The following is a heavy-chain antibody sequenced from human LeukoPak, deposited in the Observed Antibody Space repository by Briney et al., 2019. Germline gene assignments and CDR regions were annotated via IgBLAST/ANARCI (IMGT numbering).Heavy chain of an antibody. CDR3: ARDGGEAVDDTFDY. CDR1: GYTFTSYG. J-gene: IGHJ4*02. CDR2: ISAYNGNT. Sequence: ASVKVPCKASGYTFTSYGISWVRQAPGQGLEWMGWISAYNGNTNYAQKLQGRVTMTTDTSTSTAYMELSRLRSDDTAVYYCARDGGEAVDDTFDYWGQGTLVTVSS. D-gene: IGHD3-16*01. V-gene: IGHV1-18*01.